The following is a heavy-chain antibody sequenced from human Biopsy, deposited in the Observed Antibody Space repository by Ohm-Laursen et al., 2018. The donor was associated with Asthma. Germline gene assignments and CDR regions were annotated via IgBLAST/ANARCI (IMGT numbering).Heavy chain of an antibody. CDR1: GFTFSNYG. D-gene: IGHD1-26*01. Sequence: SLRLSCTASGFTFSNYGMHWVRQAPGKGLEWVAVISFDGSNKDYADSVKGRFTISRDNSKNTLHLEMNSLRVEGTAVYYCPKDVFPGWELRRGPDYWGQGTLVTVSS. J-gene: IGHJ4*02. V-gene: IGHV3-30*18. CDR3: PKDVFPGWELRRGPDY. CDR2: ISFDGSNK.